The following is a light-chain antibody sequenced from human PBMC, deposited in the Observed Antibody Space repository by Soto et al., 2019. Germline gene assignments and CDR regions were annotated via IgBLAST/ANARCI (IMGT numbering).Light chain of an antibody. CDR2: AVS. CDR3: SSYSSNTSLRYV. Sequence: QSALTQPASVSGSPGQSITISCTGASSDVGDYNYVSWYQQNPGKAPKLMVYAVSNRPSGVSDRFSGSKSGNTASLTISGLQTEDEANYYCSSYSSNTSLRYVFGTGTKVTVL. J-gene: IGLJ1*01. CDR1: SSDVGDYNY. V-gene: IGLV2-14*01.